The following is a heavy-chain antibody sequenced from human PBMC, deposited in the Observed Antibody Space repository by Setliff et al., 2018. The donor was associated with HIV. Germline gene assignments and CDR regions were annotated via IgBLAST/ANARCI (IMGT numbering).Heavy chain of an antibody. Sequence: ASVKVSCKVSGYRFRDFYMHWVQQAPGKGLEWMGLVYPEDGQTIYAERFQGRLTITADTSTGTTYMQLSGLRSEDTAVYYCARSRREVVYFYYYMDFWGDGTTVTVSS. D-gene: IGHD1-26*01. J-gene: IGHJ6*03. CDR2: VYPEDGQT. V-gene: IGHV1-69-2*01. CDR1: GYRFRDFY. CDR3: ARSRREVVYFYYYMDF.